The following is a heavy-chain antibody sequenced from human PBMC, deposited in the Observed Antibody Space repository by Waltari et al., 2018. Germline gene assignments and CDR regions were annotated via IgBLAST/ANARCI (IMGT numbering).Heavy chain of an antibody. Sequence: QVQLQESGPGLVKPSETLSLTCTVSGDSISNYYWSWIRQPPGKGLEWLGYIYYSESTNYNPPLKSRVHISVDASKNQFSLKLTSVTAADTAIFYCARGKSGSWNYGGPFDYWGQGTLVTVSS. J-gene: IGHJ4*02. CDR1: GDSISNYY. CDR2: IYYSEST. V-gene: IGHV4-59*01. CDR3: ARGKSGSWNYGGPFDY. D-gene: IGHD1-7*01.